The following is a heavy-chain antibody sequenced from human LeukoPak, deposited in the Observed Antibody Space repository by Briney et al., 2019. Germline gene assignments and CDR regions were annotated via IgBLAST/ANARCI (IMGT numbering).Heavy chain of an antibody. Sequence: ASVKVSCKASGYTFTSYGISWVRQAPGQGLEWMGWISAYNGNTNYAQKLQGRVTMTTDTSTSTAYMELRSLRSDDTAVYYCARSGEQQLVYYYYMDVWGKGTTVTVSS. CDR1: GYTFTSYG. D-gene: IGHD6-13*01. V-gene: IGHV1-18*01. CDR3: ARSGEQQLVYYYYMDV. J-gene: IGHJ6*03. CDR2: ISAYNGNT.